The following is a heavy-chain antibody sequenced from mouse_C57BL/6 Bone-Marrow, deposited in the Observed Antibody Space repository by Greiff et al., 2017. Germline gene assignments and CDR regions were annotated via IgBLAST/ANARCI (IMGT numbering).Heavy chain of an antibody. CDR3: ARSGLRRFAY. CDR2: IYPRSGNT. V-gene: IGHV1-81*01. Sequence: VKLQESGAELARPGASVKLSCKASGYTFTSYGISWVKQRTGQGLEWIGEIYPRSGNTYSNEKFKGKATLTADKSSSTAYMELRSLTSEDSAVYFCARSGLRRFAYWGQGTLVTVSA. J-gene: IGHJ3*01. CDR1: GYTFTSYG. D-gene: IGHD1-1*01.